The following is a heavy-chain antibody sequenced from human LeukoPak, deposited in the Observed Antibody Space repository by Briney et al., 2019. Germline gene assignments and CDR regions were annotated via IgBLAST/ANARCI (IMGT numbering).Heavy chain of an antibody. CDR2: IYHSGST. CDR3: ARSGVVPAAIYY. CDR1: GYSISSGYY. Sequence: SETLSLTCTVSGYSISSGYYWGWIRQPPGKGLEWIGSIYHSGSTCYNPSLKSRVTISVDTSKNQFSLKLSSVTAADTAVYYCARSGVVPAAIYYWGQGTLVTVSS. V-gene: IGHV4-38-2*02. D-gene: IGHD2-2*01. J-gene: IGHJ4*02.